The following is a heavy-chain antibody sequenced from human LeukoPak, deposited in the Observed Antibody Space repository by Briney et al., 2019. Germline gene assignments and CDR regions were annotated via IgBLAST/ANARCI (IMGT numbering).Heavy chain of an antibody. D-gene: IGHD6-6*01. CDR3: ARLEIAARRRGDY. Sequence: SETLSLTCAVYGGSFSGYYWSWIRQPPGKGLEWIGEINHSGSTNYNPSLKSRVTISVDTSKNQFSLKLSSVTAADTAVYYCARLEIAARRRGDYWGQGTLVTVSS. CDR2: INHSGST. CDR1: GGSFSGYY. V-gene: IGHV4-34*01. J-gene: IGHJ4*02.